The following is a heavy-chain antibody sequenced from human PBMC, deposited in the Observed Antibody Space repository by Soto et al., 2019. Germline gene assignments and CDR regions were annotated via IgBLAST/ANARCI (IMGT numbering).Heavy chain of an antibody. V-gene: IGHV1-46*01. Sequence: GASVKVSCKASGYTFTSYYMHWVRQAPGQGLEWMGIINPSGGSTSYGQKFQGRVTMTRDTSTSTVYMELSSLRSEDTAVYYCARDLNWNPERGRDYYYYGMDVWGQGTTVTVSS. CDR3: ARDLNWNPERGRDYYYYGMDV. D-gene: IGHD1-1*01. J-gene: IGHJ6*02. CDR2: INPSGGST. CDR1: GYTFTSYY.